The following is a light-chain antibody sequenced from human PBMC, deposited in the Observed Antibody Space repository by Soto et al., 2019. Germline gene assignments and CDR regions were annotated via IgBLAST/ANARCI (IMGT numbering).Light chain of an antibody. Sequence: SALTQPASVSGSPGQSITISCTGSNSDVGGYNYVSWYQQYAGKAPKLMIYEVSNRPSGVSSRFSGSKSGNTASLTISGLQADDEADYFCGSYRGDSRWVFGGGTQLTVL. V-gene: IGLV2-14*01. J-gene: IGLJ3*02. CDR3: GSYRGDSRWV. CDR2: EVS. CDR1: NSDVGGYNY.